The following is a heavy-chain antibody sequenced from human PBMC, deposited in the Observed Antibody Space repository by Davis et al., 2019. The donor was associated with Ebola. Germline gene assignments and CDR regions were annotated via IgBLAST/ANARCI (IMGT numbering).Heavy chain of an antibody. CDR2: ISYDGSNK. CDR1: GFTFSSYA. V-gene: IGHV3-30-3*01. CDR3: ARGRAFSSGYYDY. D-gene: IGHD3-22*01. J-gene: IGHJ4*02. Sequence: GGSLRLSCAASGFTFSSYAMHWVRPAPGKGLEWVAVISYDGSNKYYADSVKGRFTISRDNSKNTLYLQMNSLRAEEKAVYYCARGRAFSSGYYDYWGQGTLVTVSS.